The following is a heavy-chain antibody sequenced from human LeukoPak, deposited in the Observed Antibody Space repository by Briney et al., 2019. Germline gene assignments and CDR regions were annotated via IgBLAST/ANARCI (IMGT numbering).Heavy chain of an antibody. J-gene: IGHJ6*04. Sequence: ASVHVSCKASGYTFTSYAMHWVRQAPGQRLAWMGWINAGNGNTKYSQKFQGRVTITRDTSASTAYMELSSLRSEDTAVYYCARAAVKLVPDYGMDVWGKGTTVTVSS. CDR1: GYTFTSYA. CDR2: INAGNGNT. V-gene: IGHV1-3*01. CDR3: ARAAVKLVPDYGMDV. D-gene: IGHD6-13*01.